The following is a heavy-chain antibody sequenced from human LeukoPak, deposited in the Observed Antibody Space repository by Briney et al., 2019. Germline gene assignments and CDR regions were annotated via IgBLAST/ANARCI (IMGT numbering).Heavy chain of an antibody. CDR3: AREIPDGGYAPLFDY. D-gene: IGHD5-12*01. J-gene: IGHJ4*02. CDR1: GGSISSSSYY. V-gene: IGHV4-61*01. Sequence: PSETLSLTCTVSGGSISSSSYYWGWIRQPPGKGLEWIGYIYYSGSTNYNPSLKSRVTISVDTSKNQLSLKLSSVTAADTAVYYCAREIPDGGYAPLFDYWGQGTLVTVSS. CDR2: IYYSGST.